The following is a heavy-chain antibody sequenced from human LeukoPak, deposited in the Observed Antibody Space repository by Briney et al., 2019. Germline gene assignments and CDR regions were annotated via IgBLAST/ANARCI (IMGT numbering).Heavy chain of an antibody. J-gene: IGHJ4*02. D-gene: IGHD3-10*01. Sequence: SETLSLTCTVSGGSINRGGYYWSWIRQHPGKGLGWIGYISYTGSSYSNPSLKSRVSISIDTSKNHFSLKLSSVTAADTAVYYCARDRPRTNYCGSGSYSNYFDSWGQGTLVTVSS. CDR2: ISYTGSS. V-gene: IGHV4-31*03. CDR1: GGSINRGGYY. CDR3: ARDRPRTNYCGSGSYSNYFDS.